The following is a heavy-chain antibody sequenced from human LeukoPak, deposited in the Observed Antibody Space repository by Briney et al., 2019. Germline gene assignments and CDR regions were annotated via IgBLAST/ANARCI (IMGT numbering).Heavy chain of an antibody. Sequence: PGGSLRLSCAASGFTCSSYSMNWVRQAPGKWLEWVSDISSSSSTIYYADSVKGRFTISRDNAKNSLYLQMNSLRDEDTAVYYCARDRPLDIVVVTAILDYWGQGTLVTVSS. V-gene: IGHV3-48*02. CDR3: ARDRPLDIVVVTAILDY. J-gene: IGHJ4*02. CDR2: ISSSSSTI. D-gene: IGHD2-21*02. CDR1: GFTCSSYS.